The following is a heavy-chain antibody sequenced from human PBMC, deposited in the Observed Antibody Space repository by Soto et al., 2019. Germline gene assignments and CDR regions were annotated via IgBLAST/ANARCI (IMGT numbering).Heavy chain of an antibody. V-gene: IGHV4-59*01. D-gene: IGHD4-17*01. CDR3: ARAKDYGDYRIDY. CDR2: IYYSGST. J-gene: IGHJ4*02. Sequence: ETLSLTCTVSGGSISSYYWSWIRQPPGRGLEWIGYIYYSGSTNYNPSLKSRVTISVDTSKNQFSLKLSSVTAADTAVYYCARAKDYGDYRIDYWGQGTLVTVSS. CDR1: GGSISSYY.